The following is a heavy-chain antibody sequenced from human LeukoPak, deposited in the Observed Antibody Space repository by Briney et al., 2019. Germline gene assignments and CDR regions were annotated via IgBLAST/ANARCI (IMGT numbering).Heavy chain of an antibody. D-gene: IGHD3-22*01. J-gene: IGHJ4*02. V-gene: IGHV3-23*01. CDR2: LTNSGGSGGAT. CDR3: AKAKSTDHYDSRGFYRVDFDS. Sequence: QAGGSLRLSCAASGFTFSTYAMSWVRQAPGKGLEWVSALTNSGGSGGATYYTDSVKGRFIISRDNSKSTLYLQLSSLRAEDTAVYYCAKAKSTDHYDSRGFYRVDFDSWGQGTLVTVSS. CDR1: GFTFSTYA.